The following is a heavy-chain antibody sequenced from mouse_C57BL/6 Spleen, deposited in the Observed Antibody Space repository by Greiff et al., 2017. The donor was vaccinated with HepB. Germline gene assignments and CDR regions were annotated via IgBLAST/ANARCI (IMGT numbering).Heavy chain of an antibody. CDR1: GYTFTSYW. CDR2: IDPSDSYT. Sequence: VQLQQPGAELVMPGASVKLSCKASGYTFTSYWMHWVKQRPGQGLEWIGGIDPSDSYTNYNQKFKGKSTLTVDKSSSTAYMQLSSLTSEDSAVYDCERRYCGSSEWDFGGWGTGTTVTVSS. J-gene: IGHJ1*03. CDR3: ERRYCGSSEWDFGG. V-gene: IGHV1-69*01. D-gene: IGHD1-1*01.